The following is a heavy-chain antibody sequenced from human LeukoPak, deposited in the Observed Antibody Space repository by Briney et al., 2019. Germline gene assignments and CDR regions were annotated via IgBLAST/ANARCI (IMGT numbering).Heavy chain of an antibody. V-gene: IGHV1-69*13. Sequence: SVKVSCKASGGTFSSYAISWVRQAPGQGLEWMGGLIPIFGTANYAQKFQGRVTITADESTSTAYMELSSLRSEDTAVYYCASMGTESTSGTTHPSCPWGQGTLVTVSS. CDR1: GGTFSSYA. CDR2: LIPIFGTA. J-gene: IGHJ5*02. CDR3: ASMGTESTSGTTHPSCP. D-gene: IGHD1-1*01.